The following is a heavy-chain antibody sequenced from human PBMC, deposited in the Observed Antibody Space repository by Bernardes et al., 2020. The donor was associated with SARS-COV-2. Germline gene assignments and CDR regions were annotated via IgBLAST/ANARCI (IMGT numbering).Heavy chain of an antibody. V-gene: IGHV4-39*01. CDR1: GGSISSDYY. D-gene: IGHD5-12*01. CDR2: IYYTENS. CDR3: GRHRPAPGVEWWLRPPFNR. J-gene: IGHJ4*02. Sequence: SETLSLTCTVSGGSISSDYYWGWIRQPPGKGLEWIGSIYYTENSDYNPSLKSRVSMSVDTSKNHFSLRLSSVTVADTTVYYCGRHRPAPGVEWWLRPPFNRWGQGTLVTVSS.